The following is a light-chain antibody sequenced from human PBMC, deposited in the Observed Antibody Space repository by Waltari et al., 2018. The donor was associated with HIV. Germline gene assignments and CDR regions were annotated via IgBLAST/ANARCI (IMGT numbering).Light chain of an antibody. V-gene: IGLV2-23*02. CDR1: SSNVGSDYL. Sequence: QSALPQPASVSGSPRQSITLSCTGTSSNVGSDYLVSWYQQHPGEAPKLIIYEVTKRPSGVSNRFSGSKSGNTASLTISGLQAEDEADYYCCSCPRSGIRYVFGTGTKVTVL. CDR2: EVT. CDR3: CSCPRSGIRYV. J-gene: IGLJ1*01.